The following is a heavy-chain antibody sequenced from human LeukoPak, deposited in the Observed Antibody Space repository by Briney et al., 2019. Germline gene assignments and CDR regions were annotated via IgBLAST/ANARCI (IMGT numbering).Heavy chain of an antibody. CDR2: MYTSANT. J-gene: IGHJ3*02. V-gene: IGHV4-4*07. CDR1: GGSISSYY. CDR3: ARWSPTHGASDI. Sequence: PSETLSLTCTVSGGSISSYYWSWIRQPAGKGLEWIGRMYTSANTNYNPSLKSRVTMSVDTSKNQFSLKLSSVTAADTAVYYCARWSPTHGASDIWGQGTMVSVSS. D-gene: IGHD1-26*01.